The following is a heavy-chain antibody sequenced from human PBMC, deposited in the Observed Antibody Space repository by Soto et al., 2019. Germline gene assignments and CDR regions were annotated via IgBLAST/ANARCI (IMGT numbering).Heavy chain of an antibody. CDR3: ARDGGGYIYGYFPGYVRGAYDI. J-gene: IGHJ3*02. Sequence: SETLSLTCAVYGGSFSGYYWSWIRQPPGKGLEWIGEINHSGSTNYNPSLKSRVTISVDTSKNQFSLKLSSVTAADTAVYYCARDGGGYIYGYFPGYVRGAYDIWGQGTMVTVSS. D-gene: IGHD5-18*01. V-gene: IGHV4-34*01. CDR1: GGSFSGYY. CDR2: INHSGST.